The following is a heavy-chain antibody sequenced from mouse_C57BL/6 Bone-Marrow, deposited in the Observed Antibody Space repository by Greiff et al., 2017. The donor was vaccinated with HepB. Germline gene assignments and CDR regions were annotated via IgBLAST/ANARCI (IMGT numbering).Heavy chain of an antibody. D-gene: IGHD2-10*02. V-gene: IGHV1-55*01. CDR3: ARHGYGNFYYAMDY. J-gene: IGHJ4*01. CDR2: IYPGSGST. CDR1: GYTFTSYW. Sequence: QVQLQQPGAELVKPGSSVKMSCKASGYTFTSYWITWVKQSPGQGLEWIGDIYPGSGSTNYNEKFKSKATLTVDTSSSTAYMQLSSLTSEDSAVYYCARHGYGNFYYAMDYWGQGTSVTVSS.